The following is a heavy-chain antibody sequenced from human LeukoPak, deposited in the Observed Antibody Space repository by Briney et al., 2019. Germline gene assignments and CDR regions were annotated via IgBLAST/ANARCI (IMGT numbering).Heavy chain of an antibody. V-gene: IGHV1-69*13. D-gene: IGHD6-13*01. Sequence: ASVKVSCKASGGTFSSYAISWVRQAPGQGLEWMGGIIPIFGTANYAQKFQGRVTITADESTSTAYMELSSLRSEDTAVYYCARQAAAGQFSAFDIWGQGTMVTVSS. J-gene: IGHJ3*02. CDR3: ARQAAAGQFSAFDI. CDR2: IIPIFGTA. CDR1: GGTFSSYA.